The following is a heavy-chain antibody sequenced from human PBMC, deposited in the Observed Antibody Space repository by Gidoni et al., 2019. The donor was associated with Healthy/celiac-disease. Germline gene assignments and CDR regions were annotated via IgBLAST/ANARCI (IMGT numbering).Heavy chain of an antibody. CDR2: IYPGDSDT. D-gene: IGHD6-6*01. Sequence: EVQLVQSGAEVKKPGESLKISCTGSGYSFTSYWIGWVRQMPGKGLEWMGIIYPGDSDTRYSPSFQGQVTISADKSISTAYLQWSSLKASDTAMYYCARHGRIAARLNGPDYWGQGTLVTVSS. V-gene: IGHV5-51*01. J-gene: IGHJ4*02. CDR1: GYSFTSYW. CDR3: ARHGRIAARLNGPDY.